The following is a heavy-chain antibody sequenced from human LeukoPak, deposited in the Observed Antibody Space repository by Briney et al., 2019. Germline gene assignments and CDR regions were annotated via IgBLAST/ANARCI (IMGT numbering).Heavy chain of an antibody. V-gene: IGHV3-48*01. CDR2: ISGDGNAK. J-gene: IGHJ4*02. CDR3: ARDYVYAFDY. D-gene: IGHD2/OR15-2a*01. CDR1: VFSFSSYS. Sequence: GVSLRLSCAASVFSFSSYSINWVRQAPGKGLEGVTYISGDGNAKHYTDAVKVRFTISRDNAKNALYLQMNSLRAEDTAVYFYARDYVYAFDYWGQGTLVTVSS.